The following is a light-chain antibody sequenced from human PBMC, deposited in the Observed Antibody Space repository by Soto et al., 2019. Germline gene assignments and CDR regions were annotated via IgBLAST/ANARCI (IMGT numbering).Light chain of an antibody. V-gene: IGKV1-5*03. CDR3: QQYNSLWT. Sequence: DIQMTQSPSTLSASVGDRVTITCRASQSISSWLAWYQQKPGKAPKLLIYKASSSESGVPSRFGGSGSGTEFTLTISSLQPDDFATYYCQQYNSLWTFGQGTKVEIK. CDR2: KAS. CDR1: QSISSW. J-gene: IGKJ1*01.